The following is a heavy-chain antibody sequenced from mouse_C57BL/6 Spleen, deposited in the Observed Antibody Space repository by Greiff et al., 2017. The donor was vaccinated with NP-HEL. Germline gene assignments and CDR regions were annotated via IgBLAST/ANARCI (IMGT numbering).Heavy chain of an antibody. Sequence: QVQLQQPGAELVMPGASVKLSCKASGYTFTSYWMHWVKQRPGQGLEWIGEIDPSDSYTNYNQKFKGKSTLTVDKSSSPAYMQLSSLTSEDSAVYYCARSGRLRRLYYFDYWGQGTTLTVSS. J-gene: IGHJ2*01. CDR3: ARSGRLRRLYYFDY. CDR1: GYTFTSYW. V-gene: IGHV1-69*01. CDR2: IDPSDSYT. D-gene: IGHD2-4*01.